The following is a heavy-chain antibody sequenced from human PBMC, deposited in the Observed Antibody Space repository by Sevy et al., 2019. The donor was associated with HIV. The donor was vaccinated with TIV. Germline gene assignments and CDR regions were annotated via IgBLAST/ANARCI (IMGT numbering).Heavy chain of an antibody. CDR1: GFTLNKAW. Sequence: GGSLRLSCAASGFTLNKAWMNWVRQAPGKGLEWVGRIKSKTDGGTRDFAAVVKGRFAITRDDSKNTVSLQMDNLRTEDTAIYYCTAGVGTSDFDYWGQGILVTVSS. V-gene: IGHV3-15*07. D-gene: IGHD3-3*01. J-gene: IGHJ4*02. CDR2: IKSKTDGGTR. CDR3: TAGVGTSDFDY.